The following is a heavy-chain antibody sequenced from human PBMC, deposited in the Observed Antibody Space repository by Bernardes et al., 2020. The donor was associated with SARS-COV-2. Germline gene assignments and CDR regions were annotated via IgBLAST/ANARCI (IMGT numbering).Heavy chain of an antibody. Sequence: VGSLRLSCAASRFTFGDYAMNWVRQAPGEGLEWVSTISGSGNTYYADSVKGRFTISRDNPKNTLYLQMNSLRVEDTAVYYCAKDRGYSGSYQFDYWGQGTLVTVSS. CDR2: ISGSGNT. CDR1: RFTFGDYA. V-gene: IGHV3-23*01. D-gene: IGHD1-26*01. J-gene: IGHJ4*02. CDR3: AKDRGYSGSYQFDY.